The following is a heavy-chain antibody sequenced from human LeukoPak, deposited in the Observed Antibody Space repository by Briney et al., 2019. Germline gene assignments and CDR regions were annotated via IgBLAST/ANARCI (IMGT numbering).Heavy chain of an antibody. CDR1: GFTFSSYA. CDR2: ISGSGGST. Sequence: PGGSLRLSCAASGFTFSSYAMSWVRQAPGKGLEWVSAISGSGGSTYYADSVKGRFTISRDNSKNTLYLQMTSLRAEDTAVYYCAKHSGGINYDFWSGYYSTSSYYYYGMDVWGQGTTVTVSS. V-gene: IGHV3-23*01. CDR3: AKHSGGINYDFWSGYYSTSSYYYYGMDV. D-gene: IGHD3-3*01. J-gene: IGHJ6*02.